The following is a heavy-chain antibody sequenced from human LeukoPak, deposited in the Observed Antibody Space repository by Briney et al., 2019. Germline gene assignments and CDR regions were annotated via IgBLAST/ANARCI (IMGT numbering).Heavy chain of an antibody. V-gene: IGHV3-13*05. Sequence: PGGSLRLSCAASGFTFSSYDMHWVRQAPGKGLEWVSAIGTAGDPYYPGSVKGRFTISRENAKNSLYLQMNSLRAGDTAVYYCARSLLPMDSSSWYEPFDYWGQGTLVTVSS. CDR3: ARSLLPMDSSSWYEPFDY. J-gene: IGHJ4*02. CDR1: GFTFSSYD. CDR2: IGTAGDP. D-gene: IGHD6-13*01.